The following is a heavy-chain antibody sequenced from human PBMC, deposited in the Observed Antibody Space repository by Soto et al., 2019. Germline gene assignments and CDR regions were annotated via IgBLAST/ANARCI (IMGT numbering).Heavy chain of an antibody. CDR2: IYYSGST. Sequence: TLSLTCTVSGGSISSGGYYWSWIRQHPGKGLEWIGYIYYSGSTYYNPSLKSRVTISVDTSKNQFSLKLSSVTAADTAVYYCAVSSGSYPDYFDYWGQGTLVTVSS. J-gene: IGHJ4*02. CDR3: AVSSGSYPDYFDY. CDR1: GGSISSGGYY. V-gene: IGHV4-31*03. D-gene: IGHD3-22*01.